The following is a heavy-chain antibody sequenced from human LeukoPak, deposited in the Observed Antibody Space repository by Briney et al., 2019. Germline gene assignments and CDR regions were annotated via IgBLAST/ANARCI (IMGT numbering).Heavy chain of an antibody. V-gene: IGHV3-9*01. D-gene: IGHD5-18*01. CDR1: GFTFDDYA. J-gene: IGHJ4*02. CDR2: ISWNSGSI. CDR3: AKDIVSYGLSFDY. Sequence: PGRSLRLSCAASGFTFDDYAMHWVRQAPGKGLEWVSGISWNSGSIGYADSVKGRFTISRDNAKNSLYLQMNSLRAEDTALYYCAKDIVSYGLSFDYWGQGTLVTVSS.